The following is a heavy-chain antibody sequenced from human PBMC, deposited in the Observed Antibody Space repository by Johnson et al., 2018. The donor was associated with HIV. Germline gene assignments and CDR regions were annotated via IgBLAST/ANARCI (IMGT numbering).Heavy chain of an antibody. V-gene: IGHV3-20*04. CDR3: ARESGHAFDI. Sequence: VQLVESGGGVVQPGRSLRLSCAASGFTFSSYAMHWVRQAPGKGLEWVSGINWCGGGTSYADSVKGRFTVSSDNAKNSLFLQMNRLRAEDTAVYYCARESGHAFDIWGQGTVVTVSS. CDR1: GFTFSSYA. J-gene: IGHJ3*02. D-gene: IGHD3-3*01. CDR2: INWCGGGT.